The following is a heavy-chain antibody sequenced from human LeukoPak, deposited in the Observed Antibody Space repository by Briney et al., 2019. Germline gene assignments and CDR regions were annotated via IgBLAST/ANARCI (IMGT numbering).Heavy chain of an antibody. J-gene: IGHJ4*02. CDR1: GGSISSYY. Sequence: SETLSLTCSVSGGSISSYYWSWIRQPPGKGLEWIGYIYYSGSTNYNPSLKSRVTISVDTSKNQFSLKLSSVTAADTAVYYCARHIAAAGGRDYWGQGTLVTVSS. CDR3: ARHIAAAGGRDY. V-gene: IGHV4-59*01. CDR2: IYYSGST. D-gene: IGHD6-13*01.